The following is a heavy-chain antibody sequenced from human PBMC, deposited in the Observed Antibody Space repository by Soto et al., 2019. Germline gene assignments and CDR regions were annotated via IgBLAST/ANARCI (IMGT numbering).Heavy chain of an antibody. D-gene: IGHD2-21*02. J-gene: IGHJ4*02. Sequence: KTSETLSLTCTVSGGSISSYYWSWIRQPPGKGLEWIGYIYYSGSTNYNPSLKSRVTISVDTSKNQFSLKLSSVTAADTALYYCARQRTTVVTQAYFDYWGQGALVTVSS. CDR2: IYYSGST. CDR3: ARQRTTVVTQAYFDY. CDR1: GGSISSYY. V-gene: IGHV4-59*08.